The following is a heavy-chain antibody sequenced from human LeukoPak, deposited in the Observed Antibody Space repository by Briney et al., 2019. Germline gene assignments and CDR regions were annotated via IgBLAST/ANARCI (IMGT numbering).Heavy chain of an antibody. CDR3: ARDAPIVGAEDFDY. CDR1: GYTFTSYG. D-gene: IGHD1-26*01. Sequence: ASVKVSCKASGYTFTSYGISWVRQAPGQGLEWMGWISAYNGNTNYAQKLQGRVTMTTDTSTSTAYMELRSLRSDDTAVYYRARDAPIVGAEDFDYWGQGTLVTVSS. J-gene: IGHJ4*02. V-gene: IGHV1-18*01. CDR2: ISAYNGNT.